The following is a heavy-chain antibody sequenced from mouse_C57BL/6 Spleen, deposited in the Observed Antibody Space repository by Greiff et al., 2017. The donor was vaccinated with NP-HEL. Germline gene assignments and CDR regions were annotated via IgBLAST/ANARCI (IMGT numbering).Heavy chain of an antibody. CDR2: IYPGSGST. J-gene: IGHJ3*01. CDR3: ARSSYDYDLAWFAY. V-gene: IGHV1-55*01. CDR1: GYTFTSYW. Sequence: QVQLQQPGAELVKPGASVKMSCKASGYTFTSYWITWVKQRPGQGLEWIGDIYPGSGSTNYNEKFKSKATLTVDTSSSTAYMQLSSLTSEDSAVYDCARSSYDYDLAWFAYWGQGTLVTVSA. D-gene: IGHD2-4*01.